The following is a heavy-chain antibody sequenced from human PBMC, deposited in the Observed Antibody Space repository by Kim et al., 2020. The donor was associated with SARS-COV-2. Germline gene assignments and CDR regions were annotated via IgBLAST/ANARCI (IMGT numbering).Heavy chain of an antibody. V-gene: IGHV4-59*01. J-gene: IGHJ4*02. CDR3: ARIVPNYYDSSGYYLGEFDY. CDR1: GGSISSYY. Sequence: SETLSLTCTVSGGSISSYYWSWIRQPPGKGLEWIGYIYYSGSTNYNPSLKSRVTISVDTSKNQFSLKLSSVTAADTAVYYCARIVPNYYDSSGYYLGEFDYWGQGTLVTVSS. CDR2: IYYSGST. D-gene: IGHD3-22*01.